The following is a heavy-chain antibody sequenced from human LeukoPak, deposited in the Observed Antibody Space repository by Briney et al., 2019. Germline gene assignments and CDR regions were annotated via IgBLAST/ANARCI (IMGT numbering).Heavy chain of an antibody. V-gene: IGHV3-21*06. D-gene: IGHD3-10*01. CDR1: GFIFSSHS. J-gene: IGHJ4*02. CDR3: ARDESDWFGVDH. Sequence: GGSLRLSCAASGFIFSSHSMNWVRQAPGKGLEWVSSISSGSTNIYYADSVKGRFIISRDNARNSLYLDMTSLRAEDTAVYYCARDESDWFGVDHWGQGTLVTVSS. CDR2: ISSGSTNI.